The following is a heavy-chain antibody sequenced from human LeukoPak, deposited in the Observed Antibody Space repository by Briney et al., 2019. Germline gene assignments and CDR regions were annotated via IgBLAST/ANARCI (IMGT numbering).Heavy chain of an antibody. Sequence: ASVKVPCKASGYTFTSYGISWVRQAPGQGLEWMGWISAYNGNTNYAQKLQGRVTMTTDTSTSTAYMELRSLRSDDTAVYYCARVPLSALLLWSLLLDYWGQGTLVTVSS. V-gene: IGHV1-18*01. J-gene: IGHJ4*02. CDR1: GYTFTSYG. CDR3: ARVPLSALLLWSLLLDY. CDR2: ISAYNGNT. D-gene: IGHD2-2*01.